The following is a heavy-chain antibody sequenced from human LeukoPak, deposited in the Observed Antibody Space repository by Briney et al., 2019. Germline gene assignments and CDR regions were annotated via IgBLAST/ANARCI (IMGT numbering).Heavy chain of an antibody. CDR2: MNQDGSAI. V-gene: IGHV3-7*01. Sequence: PGGSLRLSCAASGFTFSHHWVGWVRQAPGKGLERVAHMNQDGSAIYSIDSVKGRFTISRDNGKNSLYLHMSGLTVADTAVYYCARTVPGHPDDYFDYWGQGTLVTVSS. D-gene: IGHD6-19*01. CDR3: ARTVPGHPDDYFDY. J-gene: IGHJ4*02. CDR1: GFTFSHHW.